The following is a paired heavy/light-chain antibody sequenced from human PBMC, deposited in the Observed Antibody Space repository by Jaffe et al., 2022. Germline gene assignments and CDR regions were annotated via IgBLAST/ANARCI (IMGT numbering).Light chain of an antibody. CDR2: DTS. CDR1: QSVDSQ. CDR3: QQRRNWPLT. Sequence: EIVLTQSPATLSLSPGERATLSCRASQSVDSQLAWYQQKPGQAPRLLIYDTSNRATGIPGRFSGGGSGTDYTLTISSLEPEDFAVYYCQQRRNWPLTFGGGTKLEIK. V-gene: IGKV3-11*01. J-gene: IGKJ4*01.
Heavy chain of an antibody. D-gene: IGHD2-2*01. J-gene: IGHJ5*02. V-gene: IGHV3-7*01. CDR3: ARQYLTSPHWFDP. CDR2: INQDRSGT. Sequence: EVQLVESGGDLVQPGGSLRLSCAASGFTFSNYWMGWVRQAPGKGLEWVASINQDRSGTYYVDSVKGRFTISRDNGANSLYLQMDSLRADDTAVYYCARQYLTSPHWFDPWGQGTLVTVSS. CDR1: GFTFSNYW.